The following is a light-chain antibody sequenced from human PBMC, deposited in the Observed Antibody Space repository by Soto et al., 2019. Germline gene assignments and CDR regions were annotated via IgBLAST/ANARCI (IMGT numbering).Light chain of an antibody. J-gene: IGLJ1*01. CDR3: CSYAGSSTFYV. V-gene: IGLV2-23*01. CDR2: EGS. CDR1: NSDVGSYNL. Sequence: QSALTQPASLSGSPGQSITLSCTGKNSDVGSYNLVSWYQQHPGKAPKLMIYEGSKRPSGVSNRFSGSKSGNTASLTISGLQAEDEADYYCCSYAGSSTFYVFGTGTKVT.